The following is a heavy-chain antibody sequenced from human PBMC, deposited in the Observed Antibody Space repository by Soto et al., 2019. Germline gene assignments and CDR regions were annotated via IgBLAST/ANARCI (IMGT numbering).Heavy chain of an antibody. CDR3: ASGGYSGYDTTSYGMDV. Sequence: ASVKVSCKASGYTFTSYGISWVRQAPGQGLEWMGWISAYNGNTNYAQKLQGRVTMTTDTSTSTAYMELRSLRSDDTAVYYCASGGYSGYDTTSYGMDVWGQGTTVTVSS. J-gene: IGHJ6*02. D-gene: IGHD5-12*01. CDR2: ISAYNGNT. V-gene: IGHV1-18*04. CDR1: GYTFTSYG.